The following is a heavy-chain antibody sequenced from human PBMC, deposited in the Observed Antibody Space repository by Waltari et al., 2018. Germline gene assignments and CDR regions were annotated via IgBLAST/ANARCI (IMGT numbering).Heavy chain of an antibody. CDR2: INTEGSST. CDR3: ARDFPQELRGNDY. V-gene: IGHV3-74*01. CDR1: GFTFSSYW. D-gene: IGHD1-26*01. Sequence: EVQLVESGGGLVQPGGSLRLSCAASGFTFSSYWMHWVRQAPGKGLVWVSRINTEGSSTSYADSVKGRFTISRDNAKNTLYLQMNSLRAEDTAVYYCARDFPQELRGNDYWGQGTLVTVSS. J-gene: IGHJ4*02.